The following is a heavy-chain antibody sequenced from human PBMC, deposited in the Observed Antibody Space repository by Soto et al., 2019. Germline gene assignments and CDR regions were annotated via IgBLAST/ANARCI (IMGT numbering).Heavy chain of an antibody. CDR2: INPNSGGT. Sequence: ASVKVSCKASGYTFTGYYMHWVRQAPGQGLEWMGWINPNSGGTNYAQKFQGWVTMTRDTSFSTAYMELSRLRSDDTAVYYCARDNEKQLVPFGYYGMDVWGQGTTVTVSS. V-gene: IGHV1-2*04. D-gene: IGHD6-6*01. CDR1: GYTFTGYY. CDR3: ARDNEKQLVPFGYYGMDV. J-gene: IGHJ6*02.